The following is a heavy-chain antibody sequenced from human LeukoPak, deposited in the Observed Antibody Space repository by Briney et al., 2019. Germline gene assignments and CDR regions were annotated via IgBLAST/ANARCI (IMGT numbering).Heavy chain of an antibody. CDR1: GYTFTDYY. CDR3: ARADRLHGGPYLIGP. CDR2: INPDSGGT. D-gene: IGHD2-21*01. J-gene: IGHJ5*02. V-gene: IGHV1-2*02. Sequence: ASVKVSCKTSGYTFTDYYLHWVRQAPGQGLEWMGWINPDSGGTSSAQKFQGRVTMTRDTSISTVYMEVSWLTSDDTAIYYCARADRLHGGPYLIGPWGQGTLVTVSS.